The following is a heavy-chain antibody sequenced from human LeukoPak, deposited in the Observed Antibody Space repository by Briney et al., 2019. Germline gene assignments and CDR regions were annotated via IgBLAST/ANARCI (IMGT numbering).Heavy chain of an antibody. V-gene: IGHV4-39*07. D-gene: IGHD3-22*01. CDR2: IYYSGST. CDR3: ARTSHTYYYDSSGYYEDGPYGY. CDR1: GGSTSSSSYY. Sequence: PSETLSLTCTVSGGSTSSSSYYWGWIRQPPGKGLEWIGSIYYSGSTYYNPSLKSRVTISVDTSKNQFSLKLSSVTAADTAVYYCARTSHTYYYDSSGYYEDGPYGYWGQGTLVTVSS. J-gene: IGHJ4*02.